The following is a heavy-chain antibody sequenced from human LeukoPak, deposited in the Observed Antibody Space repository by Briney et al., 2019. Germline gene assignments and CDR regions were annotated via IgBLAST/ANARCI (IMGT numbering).Heavy chain of an antibody. V-gene: IGHV3-53*01. D-gene: IGHD2-8*01. J-gene: IGHJ4*02. CDR1: GFTVSSNY. CDR2: IYSGGST. Sequence: GGSLRLSCAASGFTVSSNYMSWVRQAPGKGLEWVSVIYSGGSTYYADSVKGRFTMSRDNSKNTLSLRMNSLRADDTAVYYCAIYCTDGVCSGRHFDHWGQGTLVTVSS. CDR3: AIYCTDGVCSGRHFDH.